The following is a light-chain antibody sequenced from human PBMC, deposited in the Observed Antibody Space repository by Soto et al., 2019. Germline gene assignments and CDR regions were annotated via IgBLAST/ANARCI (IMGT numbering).Light chain of an antibody. Sequence: EIVLTQSPGTLSLSPGERATRSCRASPSISSRYLAWYQQTPGRAPRLLIYAASSRATGSPDRFSGSGSGTDFTLTISRLEPEDFAVYYCHHYDNSPPFSFGPGTKVEIK. CDR3: HHYDNSPPFS. J-gene: IGKJ3*01. V-gene: IGKV3-20*01. CDR2: AAS. CDR1: PSISSRY.